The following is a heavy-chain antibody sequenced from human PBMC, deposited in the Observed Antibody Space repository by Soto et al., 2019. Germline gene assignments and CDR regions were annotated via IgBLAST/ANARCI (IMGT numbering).Heavy chain of an antibody. Sequence: PSETLSLTCAVYGGSFSGYYWSWIRQPPGKGLEWIGEINHSGSTNYNPSLKSRVTISVDTSKNQFSLKLSSVTAADTAVYYCASCSGLTYYYYYGMDVWAQGTTVTVSS. D-gene: IGHD2-15*01. CDR1: GGSFSGYY. V-gene: IGHV4-34*01. CDR2: INHSGST. J-gene: IGHJ6*01. CDR3: ASCSGLTYYYYYGMDV.